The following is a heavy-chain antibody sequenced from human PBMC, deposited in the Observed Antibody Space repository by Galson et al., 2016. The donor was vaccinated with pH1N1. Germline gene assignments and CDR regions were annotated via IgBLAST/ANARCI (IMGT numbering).Heavy chain of an antibody. CDR2: ILPNSGDT. V-gene: IGHV1-2*02. CDR1: GYTFTDYY. D-gene: IGHD2-15*01. Sequence: CKASGYTFTDYYIHWVRQAPGQGLEWMGLILPNSGDTNFAKKLQGRVTMTRDTSISTAYMELTRLTSDDTAVYFCARELRGGSFDVWGQGTVVTVSS. CDR3: ARELRGGSFDV. J-gene: IGHJ3*01.